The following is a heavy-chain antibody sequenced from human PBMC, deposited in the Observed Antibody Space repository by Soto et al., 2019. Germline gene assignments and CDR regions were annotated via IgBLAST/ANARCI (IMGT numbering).Heavy chain of an antibody. V-gene: IGHV2-5*02. CDR1: DFSLSTSGLG. Sequence: QITLKESGPTLVKPTQTLTLTCTFSDFSLSTSGLGVGWIRQPPGKALEWLAVIYWDDAKRYSPSLNSRLTITKYTSNNQVVRTMTNMDPLDTATHYCAQYRAAYWYFDLWGRGTLVTVSS. D-gene: IGHD1-26*01. J-gene: IGHJ2*01. CDR3: AQYRAAYWYFDL. CDR2: IYWDDAK.